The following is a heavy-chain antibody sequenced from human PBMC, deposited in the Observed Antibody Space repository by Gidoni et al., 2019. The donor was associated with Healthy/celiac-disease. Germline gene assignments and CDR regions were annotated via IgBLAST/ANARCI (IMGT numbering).Heavy chain of an antibody. Sequence: QVQLQQWGAGLLKPSETLSLTCAVYGGSFIGYYWSWIRQPPGKGLEWIGEINHSGSTNYNPSLKSRVTISVDTSKNQFSLKLSSVTAADTAVYYCARNVGGVGATTYYYYYGMDVWGQGTTVTVSS. V-gene: IGHV4-34*01. CDR2: INHSGST. CDR1: GGSFIGYY. CDR3: ARNVGGVGATTYYYYYGMDV. J-gene: IGHJ6*02. D-gene: IGHD1-26*01.